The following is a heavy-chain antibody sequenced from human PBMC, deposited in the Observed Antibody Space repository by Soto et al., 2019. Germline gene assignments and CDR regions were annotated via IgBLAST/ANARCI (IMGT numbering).Heavy chain of an antibody. CDR1: GGTFSSYA. Sequence: QVQLVQSGAEVKKPGSSVKVSCKASGGTFSSYAISWVRQAPGQGLEWMGGIIPIFGTANYAQKFQGRVTITADKSTSTADMERRRLRSEGTAVYYCARDKAVRGYCSGGGCYGENWFDPCAQGTLVTVSS. CDR3: ARDKAVRGYCSGGGCYGENWFDP. J-gene: IGHJ5*02. D-gene: IGHD2-15*01. CDR2: IIPIFGTA. V-gene: IGHV1-69*06.